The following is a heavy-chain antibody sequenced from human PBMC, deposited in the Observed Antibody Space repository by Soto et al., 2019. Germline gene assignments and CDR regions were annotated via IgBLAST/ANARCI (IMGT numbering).Heavy chain of an antibody. CDR1: GYTFTSYG. V-gene: IGHV1-18*01. J-gene: IGHJ6*02. D-gene: IGHD3-3*01. CDR3: AREWRVGDFWSGYSRWYYYYGMDV. CDR2: ISAYNGNT. Sequence: ASVKVSCKASGYTFTSYGISWVRQAPGQGLEWMGWISAYNGNTNYAQKLQGRVTMTTDTTTSTAYMELRSLRSDDTAVYYCAREWRVGDFWSGYSRWYYYYGMDVWGQGTTVTVS.